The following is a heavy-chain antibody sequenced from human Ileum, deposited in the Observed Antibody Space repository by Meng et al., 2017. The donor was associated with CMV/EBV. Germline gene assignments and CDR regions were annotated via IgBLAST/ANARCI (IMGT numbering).Heavy chain of an antibody. CDR3: ASLIGGGSRAF. CDR2: ISGSGVIT. D-gene: IGHD7-27*01. J-gene: IGHJ4*02. V-gene: IGHV3-23*01. CDR1: GFTFSNYA. Sequence: GGSLRLSCVASGFTFSNYALTWVRQAPGKGLEWVSTISGSGVITYYTDSVKGRFTISRDNSKYSVYLQMNSLRADDTAVYYCASLIGGGSRAFWGQGTLVTGSS.